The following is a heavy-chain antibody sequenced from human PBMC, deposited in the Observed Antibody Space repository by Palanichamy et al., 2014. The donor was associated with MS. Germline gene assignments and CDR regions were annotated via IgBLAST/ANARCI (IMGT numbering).Heavy chain of an antibody. J-gene: IGHJ6*03. D-gene: IGHD4-23*01. CDR2: ISYDGRSQ. Sequence: ALISYDGRSQYYADSVKGRFTVSRDNSKNALFLQMDSLTTEDTALYYCARSNSRWSYYYYYYMDVWGKGTAVTVSS. CDR3: ARSNSRWSYYYYYYMDV. V-gene: IGHV3-30*03.